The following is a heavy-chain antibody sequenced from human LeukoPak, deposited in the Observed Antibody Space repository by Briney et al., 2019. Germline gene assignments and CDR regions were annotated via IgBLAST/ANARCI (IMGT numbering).Heavy chain of an antibody. CDR1: GYSFTSYD. Sequence: GSSVKSSCKASGYSFTSYDANWVRQAAGQGLECIGWMRPNNGSSGLAQKFHGRVTITRTTSTTTAYNELSSLTSADTAVHYCTTGQPESTHSDYWGQGNLVTVSS. CDR2: MRPNNGSS. D-gene: IGHD2-2*01. V-gene: IGHV1-8*01. CDR3: TTGQPESTHSDY. J-gene: IGHJ4*02.